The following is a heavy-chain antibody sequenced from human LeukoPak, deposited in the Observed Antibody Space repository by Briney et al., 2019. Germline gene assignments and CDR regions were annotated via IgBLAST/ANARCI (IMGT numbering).Heavy chain of an antibody. CDR3: ARDRTAVASLAGYYYGMDV. J-gene: IGHJ6*02. CDR2: FDPEDGET. Sequence: ASVKVSCKVSGYTLTELSMHWVRQAPGKGLEWMGGFDPEDGETIYAQKFQGRVTITADKSTSTAYMELSSLRSEDTAVYYCARDRTAVASLAGYYYGMDVWGQGTTVTVSS. V-gene: IGHV1-24*01. CDR1: GYTLTELS. D-gene: IGHD6-19*01.